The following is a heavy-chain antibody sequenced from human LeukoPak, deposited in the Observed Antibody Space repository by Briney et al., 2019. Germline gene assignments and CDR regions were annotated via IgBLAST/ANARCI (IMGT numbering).Heavy chain of an antibody. CDR1: GFTFSNAW. V-gene: IGHV3-23*01. CDR3: AKDPRVTYYYDSSDY. Sequence: GGSLRLSCAASGFTFSNAWMSWVRQAPGKGLEWVSSISGSGYDIFYADSVKGRFTISRDNSKNTLYLQMNSLRAEDTAVYYCAKDPRVTYYYDSSDYWGQGTLVTVSS. J-gene: IGHJ4*02. D-gene: IGHD3-22*01. CDR2: ISGSGYDI.